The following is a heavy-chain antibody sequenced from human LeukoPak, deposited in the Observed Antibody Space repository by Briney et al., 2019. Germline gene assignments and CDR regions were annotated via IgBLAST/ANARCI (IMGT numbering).Heavy chain of an antibody. J-gene: IGHJ4*02. CDR1: GFTFRSYA. V-gene: IGHV3-23*01. D-gene: IGHD1/OR15-1a*01. CDR2: ISGSGGST. CDR3: AKPGGTDHQTLEFYY. Sequence: GGSLRLSCAAPGFTFRSYAMSWVRQAPGKGLGWVSAISGSGGSTYYAESVKGPFTIFRDNSKNTLYMQMNSLRAEDTAVYYYAKPGGTDHQTLEFYYWGQGSLVTVSS.